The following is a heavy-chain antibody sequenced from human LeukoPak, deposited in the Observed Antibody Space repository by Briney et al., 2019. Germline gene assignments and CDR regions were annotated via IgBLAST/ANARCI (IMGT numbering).Heavy chain of an antibody. V-gene: IGHV4-4*02. D-gene: IGHD4-11*01. J-gene: IGHJ6*02. CDR3: ARLDYSDYYYYGMDV. CDR1: GGFISSSNW. CDR2: IYHSGST. Sequence: PSGTLSLTCAVSGGFISSSNWWSWVRQPPGKGLEWIGEIYHSGSTNYSPSFKRRVTISVDKSNNRFSLKLSSVTAADTAVYYCARLDYSDYYYYGMDVWGQGTTVTVSS.